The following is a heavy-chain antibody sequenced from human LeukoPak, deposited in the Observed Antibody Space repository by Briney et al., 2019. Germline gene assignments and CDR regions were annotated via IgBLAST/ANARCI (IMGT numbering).Heavy chain of an antibody. CDR3: ARTSGITIFGVVRGYYFDY. V-gene: IGHV5-51*01. Sequence: GESLKISCKGSGYSFTSYRIGWVRQMPGKGLEWMGIIYPGDSDTRYSPSFQGQVTISADKSISTAYLQWSSLKASDTAMYYCARTSGITIFGVVRGYYFDYWGQGTLVTVSS. J-gene: IGHJ4*02. CDR2: IYPGDSDT. CDR1: GYSFTSYR. D-gene: IGHD3-3*01.